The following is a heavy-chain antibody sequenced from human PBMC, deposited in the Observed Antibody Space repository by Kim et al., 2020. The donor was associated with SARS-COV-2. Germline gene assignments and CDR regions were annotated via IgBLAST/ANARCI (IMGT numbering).Heavy chain of an antibody. D-gene: IGHD5-12*01. CDR2: ISPSGGTH. V-gene: IGHV3-48*03. Sequence: GGSLRLSCAASGFSFNLYAMNWVRQAPGKGLEWISYISPSGGTHYYADSVKGRFTISRDNTKNSLYLQMNGLRVEDTAVYYCARVEWVRLGGSFDYWGQGSLVTVSS. J-gene: IGHJ4*02. CDR1: GFSFNLYA. CDR3: ARVEWVRLGGSFDY.